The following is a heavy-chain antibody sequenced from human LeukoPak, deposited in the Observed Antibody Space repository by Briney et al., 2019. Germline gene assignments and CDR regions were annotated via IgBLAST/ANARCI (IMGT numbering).Heavy chain of an antibody. D-gene: IGHD6-6*01. J-gene: IGHJ1*01. CDR2: IYSGGST. Sequence: GGSLRLSCAASGFTVSTNYMSWVRQAPGKGLEWVSVIYSGGSTYYADSVKGRFTFSRDNSKNTLYLQMNSLRAEDTAVYYCARDHSPEYNTSAGYFQLWGQGTLVTVSS. CDR3: ARDHSPEYNTSAGYFQL. V-gene: IGHV3-66*01. CDR1: GFTVSTNY.